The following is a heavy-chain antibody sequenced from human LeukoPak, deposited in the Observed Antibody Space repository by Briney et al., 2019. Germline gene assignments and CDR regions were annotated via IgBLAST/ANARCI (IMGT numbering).Heavy chain of an antibody. CDR3: ATHPDGSGWYKGWFDP. CDR2: ISYDGSNK. D-gene: IGHD6-19*01. CDR1: GFTFSSYA. Sequence: PGRSLRLSCAASGFTFSSYAMHWVRQAPGKGLEWVAVISYDGSNKYYADSVKGRFTISRDNSKNTLYLQMNSLRAEDTAVYYCATHPDGSGWYKGWFDPWGQGTLVTVSS. J-gene: IGHJ5*02. V-gene: IGHV3-30-3*01.